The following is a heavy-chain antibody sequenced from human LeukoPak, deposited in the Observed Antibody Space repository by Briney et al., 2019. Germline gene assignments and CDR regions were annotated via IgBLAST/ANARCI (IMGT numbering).Heavy chain of an antibody. Sequence: GKSLRLSCAASGFTFRSYVMHWVRQAPGKGLEWVAAISYEDGSNKYYADSVKGRFTISRDNSKNTLYLQMNSLRAEDTAIYSCTKERPEEYYGSDSYCDYWGQGTLVTVSS. CDR2: ISYEDGSNK. V-gene: IGHV3-30*18. J-gene: IGHJ4*02. CDR1: GFTFRSYV. D-gene: IGHD3-10*01. CDR3: TKERPEEYYGSDSYCDY.